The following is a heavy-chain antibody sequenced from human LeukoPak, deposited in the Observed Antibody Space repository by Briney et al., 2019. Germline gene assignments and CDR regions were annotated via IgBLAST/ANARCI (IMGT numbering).Heavy chain of an antibody. CDR3: ARPYSSSWYGH. V-gene: IGHV4-34*01. CDR2: INHSGST. CDR1: GGSFSGYY. Sequence: PSETLSLTCAVYGGSFSGYYWSWIRQPPGKGLEWIGEINHSGSTNYNPSLKSRVSISVDTSKNQFSLKLSSVTAADTAVYYCARPYSSSWYGHWGQGTLVTVSS. D-gene: IGHD6-13*01. J-gene: IGHJ5*02.